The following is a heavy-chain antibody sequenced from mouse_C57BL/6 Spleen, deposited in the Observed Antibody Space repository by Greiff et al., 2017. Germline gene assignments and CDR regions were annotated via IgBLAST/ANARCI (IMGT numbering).Heavy chain of an antibody. CDR3: ASGSGNYYFDY. CDR1: GYTFTSYW. V-gene: IGHV1-64*01. CDR2: INPNSGST. J-gene: IGHJ2*01. D-gene: IGHD2-1*01. Sequence: QVQLQQPGAELVKPGASVKLSCKASGYTFTSYWMHWVKQRPGQGLEWIGMINPNSGSTNYNEKFKSKATLTVDKSSITAYMQLSSLTSDDSAVYYCASGSGNYYFDYWGQGTTLTVSS.